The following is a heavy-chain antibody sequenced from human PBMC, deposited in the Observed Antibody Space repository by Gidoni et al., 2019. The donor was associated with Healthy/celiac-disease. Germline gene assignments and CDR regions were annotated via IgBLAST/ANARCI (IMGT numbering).Heavy chain of an antibody. D-gene: IGHD2-15*01. Sequence: EGQLLEAGGGLVQPGGSLRLSCAASGFTFSSDAMSWVRRAPGKGLEWFSAIGGSGGSTYYADSVKGRFTISRDNSKTTLYLQMNSLRAEDTAVYYCAKNKASVVTWGQGTLVTVSS. CDR1: GFTFSSDA. V-gene: IGHV3-23*01. J-gene: IGHJ5*02. CDR2: IGGSGGST. CDR3: AKNKASVVT.